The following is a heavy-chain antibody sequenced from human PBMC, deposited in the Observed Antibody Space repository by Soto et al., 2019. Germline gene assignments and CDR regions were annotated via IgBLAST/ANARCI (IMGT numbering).Heavy chain of an antibody. J-gene: IGHJ4*02. D-gene: IGHD1-1*01. CDR3: AIDGLGRTTAFDY. V-gene: IGHV1-2*06. CDR2: IIPNTGGT. Sequence: QVQLVQSGAEVKKPGASIKISCKTSGYTFSDHYIHWVRQAPGQGLEWMGRIIPNTGGTNYAQKFRDRVTLTRDTSISTAYIELTRLTSDDTATYFSAIDGLGRTTAFDYWGQGTLVTVSS. CDR1: GYTFSDHY.